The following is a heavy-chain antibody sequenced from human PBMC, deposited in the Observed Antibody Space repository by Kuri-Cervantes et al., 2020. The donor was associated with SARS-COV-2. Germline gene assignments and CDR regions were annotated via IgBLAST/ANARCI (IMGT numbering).Heavy chain of an antibody. CDR2: ISSSGSTI. V-gene: IGHV3-11*04. Sequence: GGSLRLSCAASGFTFSDYYMSWIRQAPGKGLEWVSYISSSGSTIYYADSVKGRFTISRDNAKNSLYPQMNSLRAEDTAVYYCARDGYDFWSNEYYFDYWGQGTLVTVSS. D-gene: IGHD3-3*01. CDR1: GFTFSDYY. CDR3: ARDGYDFWSNEYYFDY. J-gene: IGHJ4*02.